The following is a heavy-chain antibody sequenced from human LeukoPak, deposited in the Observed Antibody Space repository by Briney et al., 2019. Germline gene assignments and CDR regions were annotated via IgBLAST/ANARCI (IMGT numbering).Heavy chain of an antibody. CDR3: ARDYGGNSGWFDP. Sequence: ASVKVSCKASGYTLTSYDINWVRQATGQGLEWMGWMNPNSGNTGYAQKFQGRVTKTRNTSISTAYMELTSLRSEDTAVYYCARDYGGNSGWFDPWGQGTLVTVSS. J-gene: IGHJ5*02. D-gene: IGHD4-23*01. V-gene: IGHV1-8*01. CDR2: MNPNSGNT. CDR1: GYTLTSYD.